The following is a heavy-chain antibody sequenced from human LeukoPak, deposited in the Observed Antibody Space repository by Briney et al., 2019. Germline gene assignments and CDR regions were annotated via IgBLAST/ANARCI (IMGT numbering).Heavy chain of an antibody. CDR1: GFTFSSYG. CDR3: AKEAAGYSYVNYFDY. Sequence: GGSLRLSCAASGFTFSSYGMHWVRQAPGKGLDWVAFIRYDGSYKYYADSVKGRFTISRDNSKNTLYLQMNSLRAEDTAVYYCAKEAAGYSYVNYFDYWGQGTLVTVSS. J-gene: IGHJ4*02. V-gene: IGHV3-30*02. D-gene: IGHD5-18*01. CDR2: IRYDGSYK.